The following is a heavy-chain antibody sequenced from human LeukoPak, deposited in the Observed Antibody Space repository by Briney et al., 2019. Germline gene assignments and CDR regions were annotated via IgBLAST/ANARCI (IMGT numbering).Heavy chain of an antibody. CDR1: GYALTELS. J-gene: IGHJ6*02. D-gene: IGHD2-2*02. CDR2: FDPEDGET. V-gene: IGHV1-24*01. Sequence: GASVKVSCKVSGYALTELSMHWVRQAPGKGLEWMGGFDPEDGETIYAQKFQGRVTMTEDTSTDTAYMELSSLRSEDTAVYYCATGMVPAAIRTFYYYYYGMDVWGQGTTVTVSS. CDR3: ATGMVPAAIRTFYYYYYGMDV.